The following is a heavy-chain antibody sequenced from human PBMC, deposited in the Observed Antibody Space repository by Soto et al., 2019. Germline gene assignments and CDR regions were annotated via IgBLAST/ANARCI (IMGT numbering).Heavy chain of an antibody. CDR1: GYTFTGYY. J-gene: IGHJ4*02. Sequence: ASVKVSCKASGYTFTGYYMHWVRQAPGQGLEWMGWINPNSGGTNYAQKFQGWVTMTRDTSTSTAYMELSSLRSDDTAVYYCARETDFPFLDYWGQGTLVTVSS. CDR2: INPNSGGT. V-gene: IGHV1-2*04. CDR3: ARETDFPFLDY. D-gene: IGHD3-3*01.